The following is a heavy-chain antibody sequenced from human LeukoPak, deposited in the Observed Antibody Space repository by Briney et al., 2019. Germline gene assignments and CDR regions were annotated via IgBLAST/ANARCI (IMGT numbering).Heavy chain of an antibody. J-gene: IGHJ5*02. D-gene: IGHD3-22*01. V-gene: IGHV3-23*01. CDR1: GFTFSNYA. CDR2: ISGSGGST. Sequence: GGSLRLSCAASGFTFSNYAMSWVRQAPGKGLEWVSAISGSGGSTYYADSVKGRFTISRDNSKNTLYLQMNSLRAEDTAVYYCAKDNTYYYDSSGYYGGFDPWGQGTLVTVSS. CDR3: AKDNTYYYDSSGYYGGFDP.